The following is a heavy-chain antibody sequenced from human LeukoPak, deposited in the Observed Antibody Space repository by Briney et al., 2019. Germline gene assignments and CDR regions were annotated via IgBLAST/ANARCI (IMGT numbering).Heavy chain of an antibody. CDR1: GYTFTSYD. V-gene: IGHV1-8*01. Sequence: ASVKVSCKASGYTFTSYDINWVRQATGQGLEWMGWMNPNSGNTGYAQKFQGRVTMTRNTSISTAYMELSSLRSEDTAVYYCARGRIAVAGRHIGGYWGQGTLVTVSS. CDR2: MNPNSGNT. D-gene: IGHD6-13*01. CDR3: ARGRIAVAGRHIGGY. J-gene: IGHJ4*02.